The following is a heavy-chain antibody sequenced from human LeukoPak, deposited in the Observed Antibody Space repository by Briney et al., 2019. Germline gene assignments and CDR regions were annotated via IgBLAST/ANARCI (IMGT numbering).Heavy chain of an antibody. Sequence: ASVKVSCKASGYTFTSYDINWARQAAGQGLEWMGWMNPNSGNTGYAQKFQGRVTMTRNTSITTAYMELSSLRSEDTAVYYCARAHKYYDYVWGSYRYRTLIDYWGQGTLVTVSS. CDR3: ARAHKYYDYVWGSYRYRTLIDY. CDR1: GYTFTSYD. J-gene: IGHJ4*02. CDR2: MNPNSGNT. D-gene: IGHD3-16*02. V-gene: IGHV1-8*01.